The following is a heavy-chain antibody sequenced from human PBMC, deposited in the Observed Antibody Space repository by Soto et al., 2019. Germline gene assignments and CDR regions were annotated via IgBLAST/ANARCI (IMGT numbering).Heavy chain of an antibody. V-gene: IGHV1-2*02. CDR3: ARGGGRGYNELDP. D-gene: IGHD5-12*01. CDR2: INPNSGGT. Sequence: ASVKVSCKASGYTFTAYYMHWVRQAPGQGLEWMGWINPNSGGTYHAQNFQGRVTMTRDTSTTTAYMELASLRSDDPAVYYCARGGGRGYNELDPWGHGTLVTVSS. J-gene: IGHJ5*02. CDR1: GYTFTAYY.